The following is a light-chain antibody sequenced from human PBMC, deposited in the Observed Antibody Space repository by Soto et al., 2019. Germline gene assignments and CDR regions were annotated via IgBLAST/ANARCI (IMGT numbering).Light chain of an antibody. CDR3: SSYTSSSTWV. CDR2: GDS. J-gene: IGLJ3*02. V-gene: IGLV1-40*01. Sequence: QSVLTQPPSVSGAPGQRVTISCTGSSSNIGAGYDVHWYQQLPGTAPKLLIYGDSNRPSGVPDRFSGSNSGTSASLAITGLQAEDEADYYCSSYTSSSTWVFGGGTKVTVL. CDR1: SSNIGAGYD.